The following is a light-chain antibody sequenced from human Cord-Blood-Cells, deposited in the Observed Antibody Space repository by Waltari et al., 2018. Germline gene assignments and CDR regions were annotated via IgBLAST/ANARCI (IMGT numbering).Light chain of an antibody. J-gene: IGKJ5*01. Sequence: EIVLTQSPATLSLSPGERATLYCRASQSVSSYLAWYQQKPGQAPRLLIYDASNRATGIPARFSGSGPATDFPLTTSRLEHEDFAVYYCQQRSNWLPITFGQGTRLEIQ. CDR1: QSVSSY. V-gene: IGKV3-11*01. CDR2: DAS. CDR3: QQRSNWLPIT.